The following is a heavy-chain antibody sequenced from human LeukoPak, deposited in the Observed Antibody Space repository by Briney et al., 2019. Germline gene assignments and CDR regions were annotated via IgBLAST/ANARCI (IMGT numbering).Heavy chain of an antibody. Sequence: PSETLSLTCTVSGGSISSYYWSWIRQPPGKGLEWIGYIYYSGSTYYNPSLKSRVTISVDTSKNQFSLKLSSVTAADTAVYYCARHGSGGALGYYYDGDYYFDYWGQGTLVTVSS. CDR2: IYYSGST. CDR3: ARHGSGGALGYYYDGDYYFDY. J-gene: IGHJ4*02. D-gene: IGHD3-22*01. CDR1: GGSISSYY. V-gene: IGHV4-59*08.